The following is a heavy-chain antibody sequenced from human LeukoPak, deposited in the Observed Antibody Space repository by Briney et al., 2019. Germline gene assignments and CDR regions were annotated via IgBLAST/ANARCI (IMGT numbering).Heavy chain of an antibody. J-gene: IGHJ4*02. Sequence: GASVKVSCKASGYTFTSYGISWVRQAPGQGLEWMGWISAYNGNTNYAQKLQGRVTMTTDTSTSTAYMELRSLRSDDTAVYYCARTRLYGDPRGYFDYWGQGTLITVSS. CDR2: ISAYNGNT. CDR3: ARTRLYGDPRGYFDY. V-gene: IGHV1-18*01. CDR1: GYTFTSYG. D-gene: IGHD4-17*01.